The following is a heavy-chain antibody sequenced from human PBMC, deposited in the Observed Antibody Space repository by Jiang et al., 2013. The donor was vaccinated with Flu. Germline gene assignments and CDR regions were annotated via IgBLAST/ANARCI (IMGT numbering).Heavy chain of an antibody. CDR2: IIPILGIA. V-gene: IGHV1-69*04. CDR3: ARLFRNGLDV. CDR1: GGTFSSYA. Sequence: GAEVKKPGSSVKVSCKASGGTFSSYAISWVRQAPGQGLEWMGRIIPILGIANYAQKFQGRVTITADKSTSTAYMELSSLRSEDTAVFYCARLFRNGLDVWGQGTTVTVSS. J-gene: IGHJ6*02.